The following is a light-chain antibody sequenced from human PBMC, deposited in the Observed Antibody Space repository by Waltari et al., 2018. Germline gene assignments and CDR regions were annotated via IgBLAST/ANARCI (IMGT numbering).Light chain of an antibody. J-gene: IGKJ1*01. V-gene: IGKV3-20*01. Sequence: EIVLTQSPGTLSLSPGERATLSCRARQSVSSSYLSWYQQKPGQALRLLIYSASSRATGIPDRFSGSGSGTDFTLTISRLEPEDFAVYYCQQYGVSLWTFGQGTRVEIK. CDR1: QSVSSSY. CDR2: SAS. CDR3: QQYGVSLWT.